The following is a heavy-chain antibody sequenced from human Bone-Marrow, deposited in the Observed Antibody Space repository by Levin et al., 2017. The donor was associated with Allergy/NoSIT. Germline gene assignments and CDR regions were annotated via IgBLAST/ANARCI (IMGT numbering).Heavy chain of an antibody. CDR1: GGSISSHS. CDR3: ARVYPPYYFDS. CDR2: ISYTGNT. D-gene: IGHD3-16*02. V-gene: IGHV4-59*11. Sequence: MPSETLSLTCTVSGGSISSHSWSWIRQPPGKGLESIGHISYTGNTNYNPSLESRVTISIDTSKTHFSLQLRSVTAADTAMYFCARVYPPYYFDSWGQGTLVTVSS. J-gene: IGHJ4*02.